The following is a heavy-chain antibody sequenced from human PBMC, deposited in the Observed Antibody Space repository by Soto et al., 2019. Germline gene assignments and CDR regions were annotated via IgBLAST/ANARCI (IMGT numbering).Heavy chain of an antibody. CDR1: GFTFSHHS. CDR2: INSDTGYT. V-gene: IGHV1-3*04. CDR3: VRGKEAGVWFDP. J-gene: IGHJ5*02. D-gene: IGHD3-10*01. Sequence: ASVKVSCKASGFTFSHHSIHWVRQAPGQRLEWMGWINSDTGYTKYAQKFQARLTITWDSSAKTAYMELSSLQSEDTAVYYCVRGKEAGVWFDPWGQGTLVTLSS.